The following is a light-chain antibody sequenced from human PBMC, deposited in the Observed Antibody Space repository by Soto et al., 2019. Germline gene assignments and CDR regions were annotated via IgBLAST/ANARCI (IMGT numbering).Light chain of an antibody. Sequence: ETVMTQSPGTLSVSLGERATLSCRASQSVSIHLAWYQQKPGQAPRLLIYDTSTRATGIPARFSGSGSGTEFTLTISRLEPEDVAVYYCQQYGSSVFTFGGGTKVDIK. CDR1: QSVSIH. CDR3: QQYGSSVFT. J-gene: IGKJ4*01. CDR2: DTS. V-gene: IGKV3-20*01.